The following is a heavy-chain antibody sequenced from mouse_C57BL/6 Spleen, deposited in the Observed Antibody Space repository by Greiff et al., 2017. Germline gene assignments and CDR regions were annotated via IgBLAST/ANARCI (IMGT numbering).Heavy chain of an antibody. CDR2: IDPEDGET. D-gene: IGHD1-1*01. V-gene: IGHV14-2*01. Sequence: VQLQQSGAELAKPGASVKLSCTASGFNIKDYYMHWVKQRTEQGLEWIGGIDPEDGETKYAPKLQGKATITADTSSNPAYMQLSSLTSEDTAVYYCARHYCVSRPLDDWGQGTTLTVSS. CDR1: GFNIKDYY. CDR3: ARHYCVSRPLDD. J-gene: IGHJ2*01.